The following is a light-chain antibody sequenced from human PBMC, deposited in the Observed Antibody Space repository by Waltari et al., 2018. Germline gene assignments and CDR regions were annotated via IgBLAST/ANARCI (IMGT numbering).Light chain of an antibody. CDR1: QSASKY. J-gene: IGKJ4*01. Sequence: EIVLTQSPATLSLSPGERATLSCRASQSASKYVAWYQQRPGQPPRLLIYDASNRAAGVPDRFDAFGSGTDFTLTINSLEPEDFAVYYCQQRNDWSLTFGGGTRVEIK. CDR2: DAS. V-gene: IGKV3-11*01. CDR3: QQRNDWSLT.